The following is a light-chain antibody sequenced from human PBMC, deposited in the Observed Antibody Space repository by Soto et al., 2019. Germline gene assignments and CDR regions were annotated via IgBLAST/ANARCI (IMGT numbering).Light chain of an antibody. V-gene: IGLV2-14*01. CDR3: SSYTSISTSYV. CDR2: EVN. Sequence: QSALTQPASVSGSPGQSITISCTGTSSEVGSYNYVSWFQQHPGKAPKLMIYEVNNRSSGVSDRFFGSKSGNTASLTISGLQAEDEADYYCSSYTSISTSYVFGTGTKVTVL. CDR1: SSEVGSYNY. J-gene: IGLJ1*01.